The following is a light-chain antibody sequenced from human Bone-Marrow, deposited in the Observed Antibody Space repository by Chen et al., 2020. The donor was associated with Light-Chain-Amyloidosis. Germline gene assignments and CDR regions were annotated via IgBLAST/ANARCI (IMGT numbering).Light chain of an antibody. Sequence: SYVLTQPSSVSAAPGQTATIACGGNNIGSTSVHWYQQTPGQAPLLVVYDDSDRPSGIPGRLSGSKSGNTATLTISRVEDGDEADYYCQVWDRGSDRPVFGGGTKLTVL. CDR2: DDS. CDR1: NIGSTS. J-gene: IGLJ3*02. CDR3: QVWDRGSDRPV. V-gene: IGLV3-21*02.